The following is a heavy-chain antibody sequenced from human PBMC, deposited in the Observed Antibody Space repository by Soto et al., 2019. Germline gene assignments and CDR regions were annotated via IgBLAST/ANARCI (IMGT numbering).Heavy chain of an antibody. CDR3: EKTLGTTLFSGGMDV. J-gene: IGHJ6*02. CDR2: TYYRSKWYN. Sequence: SQTLSLTCAISGDSVSSNSAAWNWIRQSPSRGLEWLGRTYYRSKWYNDYAVSVKSRIAINPDTSKNQFSLQLNSVTPEDTAVYYCEKTLGTTLFSGGMDVWGQGTTVTVSS. V-gene: IGHV6-1*01. CDR1: GDSVSSNSAA. D-gene: IGHD1-7*01.